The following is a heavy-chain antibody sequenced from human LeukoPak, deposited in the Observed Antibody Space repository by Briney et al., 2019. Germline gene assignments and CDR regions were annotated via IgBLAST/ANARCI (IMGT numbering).Heavy chain of an antibody. CDR1: GFIFRSYG. J-gene: IGHJ6*04. CDR2: ISSSGGTT. Sequence: GGSLRLSCAASGFIFRSYGMSWVRQAPGKGLEWVSGISSSGGTTHYADSVQGRFTISRDNAKNSLYLQMNSLRAEDTAVYYCAELGITMIGGVWGKGTTVTISS. D-gene: IGHD3-10*02. CDR3: AELGITMIGGV. V-gene: IGHV3-23*01.